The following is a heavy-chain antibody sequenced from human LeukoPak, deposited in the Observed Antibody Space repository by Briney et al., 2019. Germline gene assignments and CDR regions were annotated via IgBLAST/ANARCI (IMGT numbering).Heavy chain of an antibody. CDR3: TTDSCTGGGCYY. CDR2: IKSKTDSRTK. J-gene: IGHJ4*02. V-gene: IGHV3-15*01. D-gene: IGHD2-15*01. Sequence: GGSLRLSCAASGFTFSNAWMNWVRQAPGKGLEWVGRIKSKTDSRTKDYAAPGEGIFTITRDDSKNTLYLQMNSLKTEDTAVYYCTTDSCTGGGCYYWGQGTLVTVSS. CDR1: GFTFSNAW.